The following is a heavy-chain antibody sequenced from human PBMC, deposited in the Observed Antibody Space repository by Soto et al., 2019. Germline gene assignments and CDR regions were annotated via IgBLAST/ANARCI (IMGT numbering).Heavy chain of an antibody. J-gene: IGHJ3*02. CDR2: IYHSGST. CDR1: SGSISSSNW. CDR3: AMTPIVATIRNDAFDI. Sequence: QVQLQESGPGLVKPSGTLSLTCAVSSGSISSSNWWSWVSQPPGKGLEWIGEIYHSGSTNYNPSLKGRGTVSVDKSKNQFSLKLGSVTAADTAVYYCAMTPIVATIRNDAFDIWGQGTMVTVSS. V-gene: IGHV4-4*02. D-gene: IGHD5-12*01.